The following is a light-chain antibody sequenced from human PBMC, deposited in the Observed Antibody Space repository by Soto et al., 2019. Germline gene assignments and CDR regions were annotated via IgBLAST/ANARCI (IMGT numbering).Light chain of an antibody. CDR3: QQYGTSPYS. V-gene: IGKV3-20*01. J-gene: IGKJ2*03. CDR2: GAS. CDR1: QSVTTY. Sequence: EVVLTQSPGTLSLSPGERATLSCRSSQSVTTYLAWYQHKPGQAPRLLIYGASWRAAGIPDRFSGSGSGSDFTLTISRLEPEDFAVYYCQQYGTSPYSFGQGIKLEIK.